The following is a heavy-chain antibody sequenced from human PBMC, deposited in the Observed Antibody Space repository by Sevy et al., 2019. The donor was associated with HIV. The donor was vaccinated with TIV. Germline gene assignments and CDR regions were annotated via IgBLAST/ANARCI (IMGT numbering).Heavy chain of an antibody. CDR2: INHSGST. D-gene: IGHD3-9*01. J-gene: IGHJ3*02. V-gene: IGHV4-34*01. CDR3: ARGVLYDILTGPPDAFDI. CDR1: GGSFSGYY. Sequence: SETLSLTCAVYGGSFSGYYWSWIHQPPGKGLEWIGEINHSGSTNYNPSLKSRVTISVDTSKNQFSLKLSSVTAADTAVYYCARGVLYDILTGPPDAFDIWGQGTMVTVSS.